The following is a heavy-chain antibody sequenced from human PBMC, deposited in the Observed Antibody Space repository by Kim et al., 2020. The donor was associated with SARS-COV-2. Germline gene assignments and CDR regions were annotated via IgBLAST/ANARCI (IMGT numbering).Heavy chain of an antibody. J-gene: IGHJ6*02. CDR3: ARSRPVGYCSGGSCYSLYYYGMDV. D-gene: IGHD2-15*01. V-gene: IGHV1-2*06. Sequence: ASVKVSCKASGYTFTGYYMHWVRQAPGQGLEWMGRINPNSGGTNYAQKFQGRVTMTRDTSISTAYMELSRLRSDDTAVYYCARSRPVGYCSGGSCYSLYYYGMDVWGQGTTVTVSS. CDR1: GYTFTGYY. CDR2: INPNSGGT.